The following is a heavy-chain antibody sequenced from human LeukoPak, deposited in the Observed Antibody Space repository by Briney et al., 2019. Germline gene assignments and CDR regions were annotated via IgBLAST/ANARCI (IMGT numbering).Heavy chain of an antibody. CDR2: INPNSGGT. D-gene: IGHD3-9*01. CDR3: ARADLFDWLNWFDP. Sequence: GASVKVSCKASGYTFTGYYIHWVRQAPGQGLEWMGYINPNSGGTNYAQKFQGRVSMTRDTSIITAYLELSRLRSDDTAVYYCARADLFDWLNWFDPWGQGTLVTVSS. V-gene: IGHV1-2*02. J-gene: IGHJ5*02. CDR1: GYTFTGYY.